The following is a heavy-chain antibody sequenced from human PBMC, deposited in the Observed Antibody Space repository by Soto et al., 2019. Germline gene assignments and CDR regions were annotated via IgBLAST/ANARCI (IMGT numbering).Heavy chain of an antibody. D-gene: IGHD1-7*01. V-gene: IGHV3-23*01. CDR1: GFTFSIYA. CDR2: ISGSGGST. Sequence: PGGCLRLSCAPSGFTFSIYAMSWVRQAPVKGLEWVSAISGSGGSTYYADSVKGRFTISRDNSKNTLYLQMNSLRAEVTAVYFCSKSPRIKTRRLVLNWFDPWGQGTLVTVSS. J-gene: IGHJ5*02. CDR3: SKSPRIKTRRLVLNWFDP.